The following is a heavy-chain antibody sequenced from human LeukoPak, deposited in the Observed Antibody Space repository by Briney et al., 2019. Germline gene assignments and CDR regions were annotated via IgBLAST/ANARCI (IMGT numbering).Heavy chain of an antibody. J-gene: IGHJ6*02. CDR1: GCTFISYW. CDR2: IKQDWSER. V-gene: IGHV3-7*01. CDR3: ARDGDYYDKVGMDV. Sequence: GGSVRLSCAASGCTFISYWMSGVRQAPGKGLKGVGNIKQDWSERYYVDFVKGRFTISRDNANNSLYLQMNSLRAEDTAVYYCARDGDYYDKVGMDVWGQGTTVTVSS. D-gene: IGHD3-22*01.